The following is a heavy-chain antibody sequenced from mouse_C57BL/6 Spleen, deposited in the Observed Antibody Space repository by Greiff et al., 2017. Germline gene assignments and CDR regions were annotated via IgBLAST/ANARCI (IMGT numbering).Heavy chain of an antibody. CDR2: ISGGGGNT. CDR1: GFTFSSYT. Sequence: EVNLVESGGGLVKPGGSLKLSCAASGFTFSSYTMSWVRQTPEKRLEWVATISGGGGNTYYPDSVKGRFTISRDNAKNTLYLQMSSLRSEDTALYYCARGSNWGAWFAYWGQGTLVTVSA. D-gene: IGHD4-1*02. CDR3: ARGSNWGAWFAY. V-gene: IGHV5-9*01. J-gene: IGHJ3*01.